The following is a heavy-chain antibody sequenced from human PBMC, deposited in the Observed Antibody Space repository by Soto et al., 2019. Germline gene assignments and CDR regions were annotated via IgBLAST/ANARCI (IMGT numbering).Heavy chain of an antibody. V-gene: IGHV4-34*01. CDR2: INHSGST. J-gene: IGHJ6*02. CDR1: GGSFSGYY. D-gene: IGHD3-3*01. Sequence: SETLSLTCAVYGGSFSGYYWSWIRQPPGKGLEWIGEINHSGSTNYNPSLKSRVTISVDTSKNQFSLKLSSVTAADTAVYYCARGLRITIFGVVGYYYYGMDVWGQGTTVTVFS. CDR3: ARGLRITIFGVVGYYYYGMDV.